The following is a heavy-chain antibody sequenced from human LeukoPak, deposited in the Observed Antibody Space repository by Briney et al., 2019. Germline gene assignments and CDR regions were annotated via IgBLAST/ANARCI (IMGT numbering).Heavy chain of an antibody. CDR2: INHSGST. CDR1: GGSFSGYY. Sequence: SETLSLTCAVYGGSFSGYYWSWIRQPPGKGLEWIGEINHSGSTNYNQSLKSRVTISVDTSKNQFSLKLSSVTAADTAVYYCARGHLNSTSCYFDYWGQGTLVTVSS. CDR3: ARGHLNSTSCYFDY. D-gene: IGHD2-2*01. J-gene: IGHJ4*02. V-gene: IGHV4-34*01.